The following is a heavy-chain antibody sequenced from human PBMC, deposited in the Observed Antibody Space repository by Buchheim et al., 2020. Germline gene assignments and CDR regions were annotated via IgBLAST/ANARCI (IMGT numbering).Heavy chain of an antibody. CDR2: ISYDGSEE. CDR1: GFAFSSYG. V-gene: IGHV3-30*18. Sequence: QVQLVESGGGVVQPGTSLRLSCAASGFAFSSYGMHWVRQAPGKGLEWVAVISYDGSEEYYGDSVKGRFTISRDNSKNTLYLQMNTLRAEDTAVYYCAKKKGAPGAFGMDVWGQGT. D-gene: IGHD3-10*01. J-gene: IGHJ6*02. CDR3: AKKKGAPGAFGMDV.